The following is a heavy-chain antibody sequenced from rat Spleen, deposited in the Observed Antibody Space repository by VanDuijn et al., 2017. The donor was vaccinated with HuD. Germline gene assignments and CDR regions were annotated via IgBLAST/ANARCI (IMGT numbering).Heavy chain of an antibody. CDR1: GFTFSNYY. Sequence: EVQLVESGGGLVQPGRSMKLSCAASGFTFSNYYMAWVRQAPTKGLEWVASISNTGDTYYPDSVTGRFTSSRDKATSHLYLQMDSLRSEDTATYYCAKGDYYSGDYFDYWGQGVMVTVSS. J-gene: IGHJ2*01. CDR2: ISNTGDT. CDR3: AKGDYYSGDYFDY. D-gene: IGHD1-1*01. V-gene: IGHV5-25*01.